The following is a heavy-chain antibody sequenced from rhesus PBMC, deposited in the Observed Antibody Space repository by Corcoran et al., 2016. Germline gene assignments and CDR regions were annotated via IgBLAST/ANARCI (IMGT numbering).Heavy chain of an antibody. CDR3: ARRGYYDSGLDV. CDR1: VSSISSYW. J-gene: IGHJ5-1*01. V-gene: IGHV4-80*01. D-gene: IGHD3-28*01. CDR2: INGNSGST. Sequence: QVQLQESGPGLVKASETLSLTCTVSVSSISSYWWCWIRQPPGKGMEWIGEINGNSGSTNYNPSLKSRVTISRDTSKNQFSLKLSSVTAADTAVYYCARRGYYDSGLDVWGPGVLVTVSS.